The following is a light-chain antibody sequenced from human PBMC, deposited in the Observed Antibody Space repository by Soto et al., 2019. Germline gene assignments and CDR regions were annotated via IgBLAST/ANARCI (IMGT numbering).Light chain of an antibody. CDR1: SGNSSYV. Sequence: QLVLTQSPSASASLGASVKLTFTLSSGNSSYVIACHQLNSDGSHSKEDGIPDRFSGSSSGAERYLTISSLQSEAEADFFCQTWGTGIRVFGGGTKLTVL. CDR2: NSDGSH. V-gene: IGLV4-69*01. J-gene: IGLJ3*02. CDR3: QTWGTGIRV.